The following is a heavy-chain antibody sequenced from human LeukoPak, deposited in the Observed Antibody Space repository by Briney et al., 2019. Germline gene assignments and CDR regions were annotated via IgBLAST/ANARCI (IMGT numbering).Heavy chain of an antibody. CDR1: GFTVSNNY. CDR3: ARDSDSGYGPFAA. V-gene: IGHV3-53*01. D-gene: IGHD5-12*01. J-gene: IGHJ5*02. CDR2: IHSGGTT. Sequence: GGSLRLSCAASGFTVSNNYMSWVRQAPGKGLEWVSVIHSGGTTNYADSVQGRFTISRDNSKTTVYLHMNSLRAEDTAVYYCARDSDSGYGPFAAWGQGTMVTVSS.